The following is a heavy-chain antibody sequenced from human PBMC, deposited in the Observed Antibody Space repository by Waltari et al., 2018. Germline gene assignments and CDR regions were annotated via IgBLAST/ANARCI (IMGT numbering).Heavy chain of an antibody. CDR2: INHSGST. CDR3: ARGLYYYDSSGAFDI. D-gene: IGHD3-22*01. Sequence: QVQLQQWGAGLLKPSETLSLTCAVYGGSFSGYYWSWIRQPPGKGLEWIGEINHSGSTNYNPSLKSRFTISVDTSKNQFSLKLSSVTAADTAVYYCARGLYYYDSSGAFDIWGQGTMVTVSS. V-gene: IGHV4-34*01. J-gene: IGHJ3*02. CDR1: GGSFSGYY.